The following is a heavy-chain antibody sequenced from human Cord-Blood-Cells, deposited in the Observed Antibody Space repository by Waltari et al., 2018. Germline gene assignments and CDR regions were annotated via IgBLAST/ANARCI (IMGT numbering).Heavy chain of an antibody. CDR3: ARVARYCTGGVCYWYFDL. CDR2: INPNSGGT. CDR1: GYTFNGYY. J-gene: IGHJ2*01. Sequence: QVQRVQSGAVVKKPVASVTVSCKSSGYTFNGYYMHWVRPARGQGLEVRGRINPNSGGTNYAQKFQGRVTMTRDTSISTAYMELSRLRSDDTAVYYCARVARYCTGGVCYWYFDLWGRGTLVTVSS. D-gene: IGHD2-8*02. V-gene: IGHV1-2*06.